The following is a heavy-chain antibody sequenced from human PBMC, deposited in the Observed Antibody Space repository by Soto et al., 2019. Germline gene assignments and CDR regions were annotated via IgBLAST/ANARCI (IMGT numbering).Heavy chain of an antibody. CDR1: GFTFSSYA. D-gene: IGHD3-9*01. Sequence: PGGSLRLSCAASGFTFSSYAMSWVRQAPGKGLEWVSVISGSGDSTYYADSVKGRFTISRDNSKNTLYLQMNSLRDEDTAVYYCARDLSYYDILTGVGYFDYWGQGSLVTVSS. V-gene: IGHV3-23*01. J-gene: IGHJ4*02. CDR2: ISGSGDST. CDR3: ARDLSYYDILTGVGYFDY.